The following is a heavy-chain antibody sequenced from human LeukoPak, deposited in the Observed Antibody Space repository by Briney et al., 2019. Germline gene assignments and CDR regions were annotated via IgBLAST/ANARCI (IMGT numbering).Heavy chain of an antibody. J-gene: IGHJ3*02. CDR2: IYYSGST. CDR1: GGSISSYY. CDR3: ARLYDILTGYSAFDI. V-gene: IGHV4-59*08. D-gene: IGHD3-9*01. Sequence: SETLSLTCTVSGGSISSYYWSWIRQPPGKGLEWIGYIYYSGSTNYNPSLKSRVTISVDTSRNQFSLKLSSVTAADTAVYYCARLYDILTGYSAFDIWGQGTMVTVSS.